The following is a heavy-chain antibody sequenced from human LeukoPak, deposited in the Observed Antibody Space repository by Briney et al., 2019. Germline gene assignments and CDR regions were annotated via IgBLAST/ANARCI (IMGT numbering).Heavy chain of an antibody. V-gene: IGHV3-21*01. CDR2: ISSSSSYI. CDR1: GFTFSSYS. CDR3: ARKDYCDVFAFDI. J-gene: IGHJ3*02. Sequence: GGSLRLSCAASGFTFSSYSMNWVRPAPGKGLEWVSSISSSSSYIYYADSVKGRFTISRDNAKISLYLQMNSLRAEDTAVYYCARKDYCDVFAFDIWGQGTMVTVSS. D-gene: IGHD4-17*01.